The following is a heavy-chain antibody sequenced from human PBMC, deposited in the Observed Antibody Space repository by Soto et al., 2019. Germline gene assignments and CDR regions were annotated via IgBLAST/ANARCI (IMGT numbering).Heavy chain of an antibody. D-gene: IGHD2-21*02. CDR2: VNPSGGHT. CDR3: ARGGPVVVVTAALDY. CDR1: GDTFTDYY. V-gene: IGHV1-46*01. Sequence: QVQLVQSGAEVKKPGASVKVSCKASGDTFTDYYIHWVRQAPGQGLEWMGTVNPSGGHTTYAQHFLGRVTMTRGTATSTLYMELTSLTSEDTAVYYCARGGPVVVVTAALDYWRQGTLVTVSS. J-gene: IGHJ4*02.